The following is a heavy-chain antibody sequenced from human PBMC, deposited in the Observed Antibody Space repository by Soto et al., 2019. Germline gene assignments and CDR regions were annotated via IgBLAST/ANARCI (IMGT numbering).Heavy chain of an antibody. CDR1: GGSFSGYY. D-gene: IGHD3-3*01. CDR3: ARVRFLEWLQYYYYYYGMDV. CDR2: INHSGST. J-gene: IGHJ6*02. V-gene: IGHV4-34*01. Sequence: SETLSLTCAVYGGSFSGYYWSWIRQPPGKGLEWIGEINHSGSTNYNPSLKSRVTISVDTPKNQFSLKLSSVTAADTAVYYCARVRFLEWLQYYYYYYGMDVWGQGTTVTVSS.